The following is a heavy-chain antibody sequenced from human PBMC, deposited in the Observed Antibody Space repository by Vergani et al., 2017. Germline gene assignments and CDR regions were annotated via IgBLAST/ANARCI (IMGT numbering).Heavy chain of an antibody. CDR3: ARSIVSRNPPDYFDN. Sequence: QVQLQESGPGLVRPSETLSLTCTVSGGSLSGYYWNWIRQTPGEGLEWIGYVEDSGYFNYNPSLKTRVSMSSDTSNNQFSLMLSSVTVAYTAVYYCARSIVSRNPPDYFDNWSQGTLVTVSS. CDR1: GGSLSGYY. J-gene: IGHJ4*02. D-gene: IGHD1-14*01. V-gene: IGHV4-59*01. CDR2: VEDSGYF.